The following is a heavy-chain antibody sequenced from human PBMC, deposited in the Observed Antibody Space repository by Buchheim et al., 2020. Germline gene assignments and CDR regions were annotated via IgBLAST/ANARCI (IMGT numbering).Heavy chain of an antibody. CDR2: ISYDGSNK. CDR3: ARDAMIVVVIRRFGAFDI. Sequence: QVQLVESGGGVVQPGRSLRLSCAASGFTFSSYAMHWVRQAPGKGLEWVAVISYDGSNKYYADSVKGRFTISRDNSKNTPHLQMNSLRAEDTAVYYCARDAMIVVVIRRFGAFDIWGQGT. J-gene: IGHJ3*02. V-gene: IGHV3-30-3*01. CDR1: GFTFSSYA. D-gene: IGHD3-22*01.